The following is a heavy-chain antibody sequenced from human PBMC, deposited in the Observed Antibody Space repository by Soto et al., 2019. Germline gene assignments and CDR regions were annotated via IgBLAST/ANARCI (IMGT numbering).Heavy chain of an antibody. Sequence: GGSLRLSCAASGFTFSSYGMHWVRQAPGKGLEWVAVIWYDGSNKYYADSVKGRFTISRDNSKNTLYLQMNSLRAEDTAVYYCARDRTTVLYYYCYGMDVWGQGTTVTVSS. CDR3: ARDRTTVLYYYCYGMDV. D-gene: IGHD1-7*01. J-gene: IGHJ6*02. CDR1: GFTFSSYG. CDR2: IWYDGSNK. V-gene: IGHV3-33*01.